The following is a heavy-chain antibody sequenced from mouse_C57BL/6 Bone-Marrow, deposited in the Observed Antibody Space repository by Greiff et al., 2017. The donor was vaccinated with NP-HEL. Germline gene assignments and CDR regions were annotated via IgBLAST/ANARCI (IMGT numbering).Heavy chain of an antibody. J-gene: IGHJ2*01. Sequence: VQLKESGGGLVKPGGSLKLSCAASGFTFSDYGMHWVRQAPEKGLEWVAYISSGSSTIYYADTVKGRFTISRDNAKNTLFLQMTSLRSEDTAMYYCARGNDYDGYYFDYWGKGTTLTVSS. D-gene: IGHD2-4*01. CDR2: ISSGSSTI. V-gene: IGHV5-17*01. CDR3: ARGNDYDGYYFDY. CDR1: GFTFSDYG.